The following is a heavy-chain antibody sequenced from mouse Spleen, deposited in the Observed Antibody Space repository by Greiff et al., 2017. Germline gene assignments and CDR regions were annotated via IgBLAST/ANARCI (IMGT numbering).Heavy chain of an antibody. CDR2: IDPSDSYT. D-gene: IGHD1-2*01. Sequence: QVQLQQPGAELVMPGASVKLSCKASGYTFTSYWMHWVKQRPGQGLEWIGEIDPSDSYTNYNQKFKGKATLTVDKSSSTAYMQLSSLTSEDSAVYYCARSITTALYFDYWGQGTTLTVSS. CDR3: ARSITTALYFDY. V-gene: IGHV1-69*01. CDR1: GYTFTSYW. J-gene: IGHJ2*01.